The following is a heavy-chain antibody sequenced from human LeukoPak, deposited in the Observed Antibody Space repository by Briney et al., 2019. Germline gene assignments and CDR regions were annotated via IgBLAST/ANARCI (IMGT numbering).Heavy chain of an antibody. V-gene: IGHV3-30-3*01. CDR2: ISYDGSNK. J-gene: IGHJ4*02. Sequence: GRSLRLSCAASGFTFSSYAMHWVRQAPGKGLEWVAVISYDGSNKYYADSVKGRFTISRDNSKNTLYLQMNSLRAEDTAVYYCARDHHLTYYYDSSGYYGRPVGFDYWGQGALVTVSS. D-gene: IGHD3-22*01. CDR3: ARDHHLTYYYDSSGYYGRPVGFDY. CDR1: GFTFSSYA.